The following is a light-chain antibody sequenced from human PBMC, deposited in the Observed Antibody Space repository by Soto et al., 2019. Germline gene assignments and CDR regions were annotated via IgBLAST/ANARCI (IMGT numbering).Light chain of an antibody. V-gene: IGKV1-17*01. J-gene: IGKJ1*01. Sequence: DIQMTQSPSSLSASVGDRYTMSRQPSQGIRNDLGWNKQKPGKAPKRLFYAASSWQSGVTSRFSGSGSGTEVILTISSLQPEDFATYYCLQHNGYSVPFGQVTKVDI. CDR2: AAS. CDR3: LQHNGYSVP. CDR1: QGIRND.